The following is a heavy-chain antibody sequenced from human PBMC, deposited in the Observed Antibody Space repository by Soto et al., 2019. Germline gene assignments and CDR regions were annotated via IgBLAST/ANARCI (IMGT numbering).Heavy chain of an antibody. Sequence: QVQLVQSGAEVKKPGSSVKVSCKASGGTFSSYAISWVRQAPGQGLEWMGGIIPIFGTANYAQKFQGRVTITEDEYTSTAYMDLRSLRSEDTAVYYCEKPNWNDGAFDIWGQGTMVTVSS. V-gene: IGHV1-69*01. CDR2: IIPIFGTA. D-gene: IGHD1-20*01. J-gene: IGHJ3*02. CDR1: GGTFSSYA. CDR3: EKPNWNDGAFDI.